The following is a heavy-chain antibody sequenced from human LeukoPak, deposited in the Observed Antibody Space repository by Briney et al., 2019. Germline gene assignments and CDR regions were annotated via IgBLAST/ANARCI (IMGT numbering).Heavy chain of an antibody. J-gene: IGHJ6*03. Sequence: GGSLSLSCAASGFTFRRYCMSWVRQAPGKGLEWVANIKEDGSEKYYVDSVKGRVTISRDNAKNSLYLQMNSLTAEDTAMYYCGRDQGNWNYVDNYYMGVWGKGTTVTVSS. CDR2: IKEDGSEK. CDR1: GFTFRRYC. CDR3: GRDQGNWNYVDNYYMGV. V-gene: IGHV3-7*01. D-gene: IGHD1-7*01.